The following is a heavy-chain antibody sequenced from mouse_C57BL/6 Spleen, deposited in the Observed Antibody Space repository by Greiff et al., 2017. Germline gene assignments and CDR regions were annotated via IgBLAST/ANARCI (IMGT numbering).Heavy chain of an antibody. J-gene: IGHJ3*01. Sequence: VQLVESGPELVKPGASVKISCKASGYAFSSSWMNWVKQRPGKGLEWIGRIYPGDGDTNYNGKFKGKATLTADKSSSTAYVQLSSLTSEDSAVDFCARDYDGSSSWFAYWGKGTLVTVSA. CDR3: ARDYDGSSSWFAY. CDR1: GYAFSSSW. CDR2: IYPGDGDT. D-gene: IGHD1-1*01. V-gene: IGHV1-82*01.